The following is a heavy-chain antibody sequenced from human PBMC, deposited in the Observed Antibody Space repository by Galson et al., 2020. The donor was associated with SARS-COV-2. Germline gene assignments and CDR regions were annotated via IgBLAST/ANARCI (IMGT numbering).Heavy chain of an antibody. D-gene: IGHD3-16*01. J-gene: IGHJ6*03. CDR1: GYTFTNYW. CDR3: ARYIYEVMTGDDNHMDV. CDR2: LDPSDSYT. Sequence: HGESLKISCKGSGYTFTNYWINWVRLVPGKGLEWMGRLDPSDSYTYYSPSFQGHVTFSADKSTSTAYLQWSSLKASDTAIYYCARYIYEVMTGDDNHMDVWGNGTTVTVSS. V-gene: IGHV5-10-1*01.